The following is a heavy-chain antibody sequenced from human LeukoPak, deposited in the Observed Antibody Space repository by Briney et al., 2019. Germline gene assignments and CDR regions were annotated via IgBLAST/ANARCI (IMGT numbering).Heavy chain of an antibody. D-gene: IGHD4-17*01. CDR1: GFTFSSYA. CDR3: ATLPDGYGDPTRDSDYYYYYYGMDV. Sequence: GRSLRLSCAASGFTFSSYAMHWVRQAPGKGLEWVAVISYDGSNKYYADSVKGRFTISRDNSKNTLYLQMNSLRAEDTAVYYCATLPDGYGDPTRDSDYYYYYYGMDVWGQGTTVTVSS. CDR2: ISYDGSNK. V-gene: IGHV3-30-3*01. J-gene: IGHJ6*02.